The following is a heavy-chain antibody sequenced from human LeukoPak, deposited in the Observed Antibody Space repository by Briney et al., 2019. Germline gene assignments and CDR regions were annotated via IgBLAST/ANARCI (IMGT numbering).Heavy chain of an antibody. V-gene: IGHV4-34*01. CDR2: INHSGST. D-gene: IGHD6-19*01. CDR3: ARGQRAVAEYYFHY. Sequence: PSETLSLTCAVYGGSFSGYYWSWIRQPPRKGLEWIGEINHSGSTNYNPSLKSRVTISVDTSKNQFSLKLSSVTAADTAVYYCARGQRAVAEYYFHYWGQGTLVTVSS. CDR1: GGSFSGYY. J-gene: IGHJ4*02.